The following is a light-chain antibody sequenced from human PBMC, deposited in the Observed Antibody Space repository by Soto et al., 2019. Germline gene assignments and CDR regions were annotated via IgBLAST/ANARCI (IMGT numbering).Light chain of an antibody. CDR2: KAS. Sequence: PSTLSGSVEDIVTITCRASQTISSWLAWYQQKPGKAPKLLIYKASTLKSGVPSRFSGSGSGTEFTLTISSLQPEDFATYYCQQLNSYPRTFGQGTKVDI. J-gene: IGKJ1*01. CDR1: QTISSW. CDR3: QQLNSYPRT. V-gene: IGKV1-5*03.